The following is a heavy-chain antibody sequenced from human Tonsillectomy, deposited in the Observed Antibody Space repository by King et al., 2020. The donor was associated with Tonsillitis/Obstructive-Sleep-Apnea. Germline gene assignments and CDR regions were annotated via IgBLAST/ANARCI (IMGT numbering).Heavy chain of an antibody. CDR2: ISSSSSYT. J-gene: IGHJ6*03. Sequence: VQLVESGGGLVKPGGSLRLSCAASGFTFSDYYMSWIRQAPGKGLEWVSYISSSSSYTNYADSVKGRFTISRDNAKNSLYLQMNSLRAEDTAVYYCARVASSTSCYAECYYYYYMDVWGKGTTVTVSS. CDR3: ARVASSTSCYAECYYYYYMDV. V-gene: IGHV3-11*05. D-gene: IGHD2-2*01. CDR1: GFTFSDYY.